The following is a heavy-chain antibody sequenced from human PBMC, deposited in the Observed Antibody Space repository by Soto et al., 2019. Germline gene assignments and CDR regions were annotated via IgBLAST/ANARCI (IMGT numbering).Heavy chain of an antibody. CDR2: ISHDGSKK. D-gene: IGHD3-9*01. J-gene: IGHJ6*02. CDR1: GFIFSDYY. Sequence: QVQLVESGGGVVQPGRSLRLSCAASGFIFSDYYMHWVRQAPGKGLEWVAVISHDGSKKYYADSVKGRFAISRDNSKNTLDLQMNSLRPDDTAGNYCARSSYDDVLTGWSMDVWGQGTMVTVSS. CDR3: ARSSYDDVLTGWSMDV. V-gene: IGHV3-30*09.